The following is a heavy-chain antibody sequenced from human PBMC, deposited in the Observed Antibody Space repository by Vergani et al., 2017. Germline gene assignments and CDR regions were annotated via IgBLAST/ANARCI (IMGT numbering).Heavy chain of an antibody. V-gene: IGHV3-23*04. D-gene: IGHD3-10*01. CDR1: GFTFDTYT. CDR3: TTAWGLYYLHGEYFQY. CDR2: ISSGGGDI. Sequence: VQLVESGGGVVQPGRSLRLSCAASGFTFDTYTMAYARQAPGKGLEWVATISSGGGDIFYADSVKGRFTISRDNSKNTLFLQMNSLKDEDTAVYYCTTAWGLYYLHGEYFQYWGRGTLVSVSS. J-gene: IGHJ1*01.